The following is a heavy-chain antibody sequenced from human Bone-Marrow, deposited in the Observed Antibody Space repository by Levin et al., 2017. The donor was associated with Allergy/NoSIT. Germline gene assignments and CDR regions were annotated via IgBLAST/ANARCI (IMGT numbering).Heavy chain of an antibody. J-gene: IGHJ6*02. Sequence: GASVKVSCKASGYTFTSYYMHWVRQAPGQGLEWMGIINPSGGSTSYAQKFQGRVTMTRDTSTSTVYMELSSLRSEDTAVYYCARAYYDFWSGSYYYGMDVWGQGTTVTVSS. V-gene: IGHV1-46*01. CDR2: INPSGGST. CDR1: GYTFTSYY. D-gene: IGHD3-3*01. CDR3: ARAYYDFWSGSYYYGMDV.